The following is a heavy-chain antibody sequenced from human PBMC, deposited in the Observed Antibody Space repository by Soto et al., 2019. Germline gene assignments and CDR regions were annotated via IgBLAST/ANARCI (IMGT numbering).Heavy chain of an antibody. J-gene: IGHJ6*02. V-gene: IGHV3-33*01. D-gene: IGHD5-18*01. CDR2: IWYDGSNK. CDR3: ARDLSPYTAMVELPDGMDV. CDR1: GFTFSSYG. Sequence: QVQLVESGGGVVKPGRSLRLSCAASGFTFSSYGMHWVRQAPGKGLEWVAVIWYDGSNKYYADSVKGRFTISRDNSKNTLYLQMNSLRAEDTAVYYCARDLSPYTAMVELPDGMDVWGQGTTVTVSS.